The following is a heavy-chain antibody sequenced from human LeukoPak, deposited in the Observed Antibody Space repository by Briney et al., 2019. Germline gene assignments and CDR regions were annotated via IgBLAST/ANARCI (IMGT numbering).Heavy chain of an antibody. D-gene: IGHD3-3*01. CDR2: ISSSSSTI. CDR3: ARVREYYDFWSGLYAFDI. V-gene: IGHV3-48*01. J-gene: IGHJ3*02. CDR1: GFTFSSYS. Sequence: GSLRLSCAASGFTFSSYSMNWVRQAPGKGLEWVSYISSSSSTIYYADSVKGRFTISRDNAKNSLYLQMNSLRAEDTAVYYCARVREYYDFWSGLYAFDIWGQGTMVTVSS.